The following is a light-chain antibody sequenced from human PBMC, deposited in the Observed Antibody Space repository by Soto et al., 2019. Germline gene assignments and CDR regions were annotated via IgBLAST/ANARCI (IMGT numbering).Light chain of an antibody. CDR1: QSVSSSN. CDR3: QQYGSSPPLT. Sequence: EIVLTQSPGTLSLSPGERATFSCRASQSVSSSNLAWYQQKAGQAPRLLIYGASSRATGIPDRFSGSGSGTDFTLTISRLEPEDFAVYYCQQYGSSPPLTFGGGTKVENK. J-gene: IGKJ4*01. V-gene: IGKV3-20*01. CDR2: GAS.